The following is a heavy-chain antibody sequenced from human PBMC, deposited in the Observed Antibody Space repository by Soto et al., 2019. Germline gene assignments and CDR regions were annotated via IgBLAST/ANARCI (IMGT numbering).Heavy chain of an antibody. D-gene: IGHD7-27*01. CDR1: GYTLTELS. J-gene: IGHJ6*02. Sequence: XSVKVSCKVSGYTLTELSMHWVRQAPGKGLEWMGGFDPEDGETIYAQKFQGRVTMTEDTSTDTAYMELSSLRSEDMAVYYCATTLPAWGSQHYYYYYGMDVWGQGTTVTVSS. V-gene: IGHV1-24*01. CDR2: FDPEDGET. CDR3: ATTLPAWGSQHYYYYYGMDV.